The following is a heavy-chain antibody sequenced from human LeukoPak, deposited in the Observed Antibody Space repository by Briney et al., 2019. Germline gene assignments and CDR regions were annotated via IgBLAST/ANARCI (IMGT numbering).Heavy chain of an antibody. D-gene: IGHD3-3*01. CDR3: ARGEWRT. Sequence: PGRSLRLSCAASGFTLSGYDMNWIRQAPGKGLEWLSYMSASGSVIYYADSVKGRFTISRDDAKNSLYLQMNTLSVEDTAVYYCARGEWRTWGQGTLVTVSS. J-gene: IGHJ5*02. CDR2: MSASGSVI. CDR1: GFTLSGYD. V-gene: IGHV3-48*03.